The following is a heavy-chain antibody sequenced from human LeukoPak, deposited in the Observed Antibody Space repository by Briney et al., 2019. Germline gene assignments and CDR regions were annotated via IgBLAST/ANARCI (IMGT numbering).Heavy chain of an antibody. V-gene: IGHV3-30*02. CDR2: IRYDGSNK. Sequence: GGSLRLSCAASGFTFSSYGMHWVRQAPGKGLEWVAFIRYDGSNKYYADSVKGRFTISRDNSKNTLYLQMNSLRAEDTAVYYRARDTTAVAGILNYWGQGTLVTVS. D-gene: IGHD6-19*01. CDR1: GFTFSSYG. J-gene: IGHJ4*02. CDR3: ARDTTAVAGILNY.